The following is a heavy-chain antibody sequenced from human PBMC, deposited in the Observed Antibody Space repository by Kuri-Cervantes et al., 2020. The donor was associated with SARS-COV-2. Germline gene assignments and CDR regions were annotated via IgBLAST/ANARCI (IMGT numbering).Heavy chain of an antibody. Sequence: GESLKISCAASGFTFSSYAMHWVRQAPGKGLEWVAVISYDGSNKYYADSVKGRFTISRDNAKNSLYLQMNSLRAKDTAVYYCARDRSAFGVVIYGYMDVWGKGTTVTVSS. J-gene: IGHJ6*03. CDR3: ARDRSAFGVVIYGYMDV. D-gene: IGHD3-3*01. CDR1: GFTFSSYA. V-gene: IGHV3-30-3*01. CDR2: ISYDGSNK.